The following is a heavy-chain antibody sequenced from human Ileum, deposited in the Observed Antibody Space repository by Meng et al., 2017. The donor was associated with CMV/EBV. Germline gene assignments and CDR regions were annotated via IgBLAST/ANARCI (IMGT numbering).Heavy chain of an antibody. J-gene: IGHJ4*02. V-gene: IGHV3-72*01. CDR3: VRGDFASDSYAYLDN. CDR1: FIFSDHY. D-gene: IGHD3-16*01. Sequence: FIFSDHYMDWVRQAPGKGLEWVGRVRKKSNSYSTEYAASVKGRFIVSRDDSKNLLFLQMNSLQIGDTAVYYCVRGDFASDSYAYLDNWGRGTLVTVSS. CDR2: VRKKSNSYST.